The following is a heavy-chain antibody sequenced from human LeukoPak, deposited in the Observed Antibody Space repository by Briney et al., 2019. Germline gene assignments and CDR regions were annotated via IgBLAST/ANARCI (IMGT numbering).Heavy chain of an antibody. CDR1: GFTFSNYA. CDR3: AKPAKTDYADY. V-gene: IGHV3-23*01. CDR2: ISGSSGNT. Sequence: GGSLRLSCAASGFTFSNYAMNWVRQAPGKGLGWVSAISGSSGNTYYADSVKGRFTISRDNSKNTLYLQMNSLRAEDTALYYCAKPAKTDYADYWGQGTLVTVSS. D-gene: IGHD1-14*01. J-gene: IGHJ4*02.